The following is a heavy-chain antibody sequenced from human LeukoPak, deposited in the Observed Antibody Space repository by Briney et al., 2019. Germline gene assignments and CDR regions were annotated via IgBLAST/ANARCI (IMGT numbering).Heavy chain of an antibody. CDR2: ISTSSSYI. V-gene: IGHV3-21*01. D-gene: IGHD5-24*01. J-gene: IGHJ3*01. CDR1: GFTFSAYS. Sequence: GGSLRLSCAASGFTFSAYSMNGVRQAPGKGLEWVSSISTSSSYIYYADSVKGRFTVSRDNAKNSLFLQMNSLRAEDTALYYCARDREMGTIRNGFDVWGQGTIVSVSS. CDR3: ARDREMGTIRNGFDV.